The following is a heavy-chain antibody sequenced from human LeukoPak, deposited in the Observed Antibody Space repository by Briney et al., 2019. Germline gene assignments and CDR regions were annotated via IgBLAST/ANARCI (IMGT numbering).Heavy chain of an antibody. CDR2: IRYDGSNK. CDR1: GFTFSSYG. D-gene: IGHD3-10*01. Sequence: GGSLRLSCAASGFTFSSYGMHWVRQAPGKGLEWVAVIRYDGSNKYYADSVKGRFTISRDNSKNTLYLQMNSLRAEDTAVYYCAKAYGSGSYYPYYYYYYMDVWGKGTTVTVSS. V-gene: IGHV3-33*06. CDR3: AKAYGSGSYYPYYYYYYMDV. J-gene: IGHJ6*03.